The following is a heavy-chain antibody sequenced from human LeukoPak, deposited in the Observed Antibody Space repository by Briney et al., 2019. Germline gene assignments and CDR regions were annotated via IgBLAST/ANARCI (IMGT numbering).Heavy chain of an antibody. Sequence: GASVKLSFTGSGYTFTSYGYSRRRQSPGQGLEWMGWISAYNGNTNYAQKLQGRVTMTTDTSTSTASMELRSLRAEDTGVYYCARAATRCLPGPYYGMDVWGQGTTVTVSS. J-gene: IGHJ6*02. CDR3: ARAATRCLPGPYYGMDV. CDR1: GYTFTSYG. CDR2: ISAYNGNT. D-gene: IGHD5-24*01. V-gene: IGHV1-18*01.